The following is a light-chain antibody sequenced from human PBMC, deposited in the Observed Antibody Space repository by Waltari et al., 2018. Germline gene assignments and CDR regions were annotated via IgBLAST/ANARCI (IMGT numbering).Light chain of an antibody. J-gene: IGKJ1*01. V-gene: IGKV3-20*01. CDR1: QSVSRA. CDR2: GAS. CDR3: QHYLRLPVT. Sequence: DIVLTQSPGTLYLYLGERATVSCRASQSVSRALAWYQQKPGQAPRLLSYGASTRATGIPDRLSGSGSGTDFSLTISRLEPDDFAVYYCQHYLRLPVTFGQGTTVEI.